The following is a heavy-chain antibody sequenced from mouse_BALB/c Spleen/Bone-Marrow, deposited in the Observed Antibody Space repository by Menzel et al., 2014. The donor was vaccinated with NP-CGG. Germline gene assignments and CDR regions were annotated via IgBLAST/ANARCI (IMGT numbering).Heavy chain of an antibody. Sequence: EVKVVESGGGLVQPGGSLKLSCAASGFDFSTYWMSWVRQAPGKGLEWIGEINPYSSTINYTPSLKDKFIISRDNAKNTLYLQMSKVRSEDTALYYCARLHYYGYEAYWGQGTLVTVSA. V-gene: IGHV4-1*02. J-gene: IGHJ3*01. CDR3: ARLHYYGYEAY. CDR2: INPYSSTI. CDR1: GFDFSTYW. D-gene: IGHD1-2*01.